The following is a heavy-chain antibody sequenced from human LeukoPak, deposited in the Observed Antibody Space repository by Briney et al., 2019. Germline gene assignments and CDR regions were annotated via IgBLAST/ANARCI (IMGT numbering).Heavy chain of an antibody. CDR3: AREREGIYRGQKTDMDV. CDR1: GFTFSSYG. Sequence: PGGSLRLSCAASGFTFSSYGMSWVRQAPGKGLEWVSAISGSGGSTYYADSVKGRFTISRDNSKNTLYLQMNSLRAEDTAVYYCAREREGIYRGQKTDMDVWGKGTTVTISS. CDR2: ISGSGGST. V-gene: IGHV3-23*01. D-gene: IGHD1-26*01. J-gene: IGHJ6*03.